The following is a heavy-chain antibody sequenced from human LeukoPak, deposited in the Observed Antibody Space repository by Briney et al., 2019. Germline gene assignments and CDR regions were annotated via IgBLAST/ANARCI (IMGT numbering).Heavy chain of an antibody. V-gene: IGHV3-7*01. D-gene: IGHD5-18*01. CDR2: INQDGSEK. CDR1: GFTFSIYW. CDR3: ARDGVDIAMGTADY. Sequence: PGGSLRLSRAASGFTFSIYWMTWVRQAPGKGLEWVANINQDGSEKYYVDSVKGRFTISRDNAKNSLFLQMNNLRAEDTAVYYCARDGVDIAMGTADYWGQGTLVTVSS. J-gene: IGHJ4*02.